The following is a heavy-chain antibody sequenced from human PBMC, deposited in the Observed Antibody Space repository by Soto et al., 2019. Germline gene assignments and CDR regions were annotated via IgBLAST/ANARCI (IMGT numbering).Heavy chain of an antibody. V-gene: IGHV3-33*01. D-gene: IGHD2-15*01. J-gene: IGHJ3*01. CDR2: VWFDGSDK. CDR3: ARLFCSASSCYSVGGFDV. CDR1: GFTFSRYG. Sequence: PGGSLRLSCAASGFTFSRYGMHWVRQAPGKGLEWVALVWFDGSDKYSSDSVTGRFTISRDNSKNTLYLQMNSLRAEDTVVFYCARLFCSASSCYSVGGFDVWGQGTMVTVSS.